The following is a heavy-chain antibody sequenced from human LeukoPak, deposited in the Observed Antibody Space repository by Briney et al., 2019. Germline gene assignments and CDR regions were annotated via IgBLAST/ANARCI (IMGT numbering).Heavy chain of an antibody. Sequence: GASVKVSCKASGYTFTSYGINWVRQATGQGLEWMGWMNPNSGNTGYAQKFQGRVTITRNTSISTAYMELSSLRSEDTAVYYCARGYCSSTSCRNWFDPWGQGTLVTVSS. CDR3: ARGYCSSTSCRNWFDP. V-gene: IGHV1-8*03. D-gene: IGHD2-2*01. CDR2: MNPNSGNT. CDR1: GYTFTSYG. J-gene: IGHJ5*02.